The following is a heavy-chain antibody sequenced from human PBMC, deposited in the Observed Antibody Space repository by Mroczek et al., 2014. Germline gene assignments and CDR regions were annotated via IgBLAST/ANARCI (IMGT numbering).Heavy chain of an antibody. Sequence: QVQLVQSGGGVVQPGRSLRLSCAASGFTFSSYAMHWVRQAPGKGLEWVAVISYDGSNKYYADSVKGRFTISRDNSKNTLYLQMNSLRAEDTAVYYCARGGGYSYGYGSEQGAFDIWGQGTMVTVSS. CDR2: ISYDGSNK. CDR3: ARGGGYSYGYGSEQGAFDI. J-gene: IGHJ3*02. CDR1: GFTFSSYA. D-gene: IGHD5-18*01. V-gene: IGHV3-30-3*01.